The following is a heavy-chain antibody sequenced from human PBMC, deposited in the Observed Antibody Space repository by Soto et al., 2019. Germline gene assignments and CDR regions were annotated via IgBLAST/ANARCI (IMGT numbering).Heavy chain of an antibody. CDR3: AKRPALSNNLFFDQ. CDR1: GISINNGGVG. CDR2: LYWNDDA. D-gene: IGHD4-4*01. J-gene: IGHJ4*02. V-gene: IGHV2-5*01. Sequence: QITLKESGQTLVKPTQTLTLVCTLSGISINNGGVGVGWIRQPPGKAPEWLALLYWNDDAWYRPSLRYRLSATKDSSKIQVVLTMTHMAAVDAGTFYCAKRPALSNNLFFDQRDQGALVTVSS.